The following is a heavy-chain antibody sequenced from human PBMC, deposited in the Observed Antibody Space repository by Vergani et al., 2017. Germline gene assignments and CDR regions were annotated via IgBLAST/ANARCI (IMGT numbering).Heavy chain of an antibody. CDR2: IYYSGST. V-gene: IGHV4-59*05. D-gene: IGHD5-18*01. J-gene: IGHJ4*02. Sequence: QVQLQESGPGLVKPSETLSLTCTVSGGSISSYYWSWIRQPPGKGLEWIGSIYYSGSTYYNPSLKSRVTISVDTSKNQFSLKLSSVTAADTAVYYCAVLQLWSVPAIDYWGQGTLVTVSS. CDR1: GGSISSYY. CDR3: AVLQLWSVPAIDY.